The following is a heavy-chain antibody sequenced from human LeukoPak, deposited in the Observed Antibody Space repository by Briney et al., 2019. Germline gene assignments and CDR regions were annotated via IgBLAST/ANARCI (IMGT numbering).Heavy chain of an antibody. J-gene: IGHJ4*02. CDR3: AKGQRSPLLLIAAAATGADY. D-gene: IGHD6-13*01. CDR1: GFTFSSYA. Sequence: GGSLRLSCAASGFTFSSYAMSWVRQAPGKGLEWVSAISGSGGSTYYAESVKGRFTISRDNSENTLSLQMNSLRAEDTAVYYCAKGQRSPLLLIAAAATGADYWGQGTLVTASS. V-gene: IGHV3-23*01. CDR2: ISGSGGST.